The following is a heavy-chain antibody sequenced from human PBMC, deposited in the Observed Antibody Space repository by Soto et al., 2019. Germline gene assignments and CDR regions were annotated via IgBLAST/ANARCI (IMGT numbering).Heavy chain of an antibody. CDR3: ARAPRGNYGYPSYFDY. J-gene: IGHJ4*02. V-gene: IGHV4-59*01. CDR1: GGFIIRYY. Sequence: SEALSVTCTVSGGFIIRYYWSWIRQPPGKGLEWIGFIYYSGSTNYNPSLKSRVTISVDTSKNQFSLKLSSVTAADTAVYYCARAPRGNYGYPSYFDYWGQGTLVTVS. D-gene: IGHD3-10*01. CDR2: IYYSGST.